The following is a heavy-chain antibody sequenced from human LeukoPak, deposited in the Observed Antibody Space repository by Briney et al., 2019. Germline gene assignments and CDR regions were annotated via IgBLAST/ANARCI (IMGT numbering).Heavy chain of an antibody. CDR3: ASGPLPYAFDI. Sequence: ASVKVSFTASGYTFTIYDINWVRQAPGQGLEWMGWMNPNRGNTGYAQKFQGRGTITRNTSISTAYMELSSLRSEDTAVYYCASGPLPYAFDIWGQGTMVTVSS. CDR2: MNPNRGNT. V-gene: IGHV1-8*03. D-gene: IGHD2-15*01. CDR1: GYTFTIYD. J-gene: IGHJ3*02.